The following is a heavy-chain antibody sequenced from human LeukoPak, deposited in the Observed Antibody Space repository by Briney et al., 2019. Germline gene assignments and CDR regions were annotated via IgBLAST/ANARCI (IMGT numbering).Heavy chain of an antibody. CDR1: GFTFSSYG. D-gene: IGHD6-19*01. CDR2: IRYDGSNK. Sequence: PGGSLRLSCAASGFTFSSYGMHWVRQAPGMGLEWVAFIRYDGSNKYYADSVKGRFTISRDNSKNTLYLQMNSLRAEDTAVYYCAKDPMIAVAGTFGFKNRNYYYYGMDVWGQGTTVTVSS. J-gene: IGHJ6*02. V-gene: IGHV3-30*02. CDR3: AKDPMIAVAGTFGFKNRNYYYYGMDV.